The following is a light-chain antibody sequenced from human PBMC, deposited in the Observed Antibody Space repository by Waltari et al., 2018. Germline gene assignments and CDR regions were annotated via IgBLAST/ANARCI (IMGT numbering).Light chain of an antibody. CDR1: QSVNSG. Sequence: DIQMTQSPSTLSASVGDRVTITCRASQSVNSGVAWYQQKPRKAPKPMVFKASNLESGVPSRFSGSGSGTEFTLTISSLQPDDFATYHCQQYDSYWTFGQGTKVEIK. CDR2: KAS. J-gene: IGKJ1*01. V-gene: IGKV1-5*03. CDR3: QQYDSYWT.